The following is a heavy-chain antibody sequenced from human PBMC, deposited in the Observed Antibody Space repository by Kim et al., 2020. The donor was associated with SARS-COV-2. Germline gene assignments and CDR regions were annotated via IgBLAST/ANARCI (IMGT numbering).Heavy chain of an antibody. CDR1: GDSVSSNSAA. D-gene: IGHD4-4*01. CDR2: TYYRSKWYN. V-gene: IGHV6-1*01. J-gene: IGHJ6*02. CDR3: ARATVTTDTPYYYYYGMDV. Sequence: SQTLSLTCAISGDSVSSNSAAWNWIRQSPSRGLEWLGRTYYRSKWYNDYAVSVKSRITINPDTSKNQFSLQLNSVTPEDTAVYYCARATVTTDTPYYYYYGMDVWGQGTTVTVSS.